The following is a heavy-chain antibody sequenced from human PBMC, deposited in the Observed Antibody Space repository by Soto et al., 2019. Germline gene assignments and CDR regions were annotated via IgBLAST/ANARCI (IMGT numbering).Heavy chain of an antibody. CDR2: IYYGGST. D-gene: IGHD2-2*01. CDR3: ARVPDR. Sequence: SETLSLTCSVSGGSMSSGDYSWNWIRQPPGKGLEWIGYIYYGGSTYNNPSLQSRVTISVDRSKNQFSLKLSSVTAADTAVYYCARVPDRWGQGTLVTVSS. V-gene: IGHV4-30-2*01. J-gene: IGHJ5*02. CDR1: GGSMSSGDYS.